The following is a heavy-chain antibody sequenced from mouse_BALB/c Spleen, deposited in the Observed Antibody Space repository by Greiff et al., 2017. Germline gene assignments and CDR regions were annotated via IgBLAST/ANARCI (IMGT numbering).Heavy chain of an antibody. J-gene: IGHJ2*01. V-gene: IGHV1-18*01. CDR2: INPYNGGT. CDR1: GYSFTGYT. Sequence: VQLQQSGAELMKPGASVKISCKASGYSFTGYTMNWVKQSHGKILEWIGLINPYNGGTSYNQKFKGKATLTVDKSSSTAYMELLSLTSEDSAVYYCARNYYGSSPYLDYWGQGTTLTVSS. CDR3: ARNYYGSSPYLDY. D-gene: IGHD1-1*01.